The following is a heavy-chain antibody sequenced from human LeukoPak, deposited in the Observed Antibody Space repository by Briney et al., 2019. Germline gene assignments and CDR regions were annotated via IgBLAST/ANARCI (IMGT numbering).Heavy chain of an antibody. CDR2: IFHSGTT. Sequence: PSGTLSLTCAVSGGSISTTHWWSWVRQPPGKGLEWIGEIFHSGTTNYNPSLKSRVTISIDKSKNQFSLKLSSVTAADTAVYYCARSTGQHGWPPVADYWGQGTLVTVSS. CDR3: ARSTGQHGWPPVADY. CDR1: GGSISTTHW. V-gene: IGHV4-4*02. J-gene: IGHJ4*02. D-gene: IGHD6-19*01.